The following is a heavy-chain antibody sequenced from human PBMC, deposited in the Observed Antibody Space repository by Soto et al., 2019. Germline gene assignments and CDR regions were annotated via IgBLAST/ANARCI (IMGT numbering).Heavy chain of an antibody. J-gene: IGHJ4*02. CDR1: GFNFGSYG. CDR3: ARVANIKLGGIQNYYSDC. V-gene: IGHV3-21*01. D-gene: IGHD3-10*01. Sequence: GGSLRLSCVASGFNFGSYGMYWVRQAPGQRLEWVSSISGFCTYIYYGDSVKGRFTISGDNAKNSMFLQMDSLTVEDTAVYYCARVANIKLGGIQNYYSDCWGQGTPVTDSS. CDR2: ISGFCTYI.